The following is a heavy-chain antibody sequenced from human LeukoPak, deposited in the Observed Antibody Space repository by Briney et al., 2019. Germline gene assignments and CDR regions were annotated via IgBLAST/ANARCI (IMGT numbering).Heavy chain of an antibody. Sequence: SETLSLTCTVSGGSISSYYWSWIRQPPGKGLEWIGYIYYSGSTNYNPSLKSRVTISVDTSKNQFSLKLSSVTAADTAVYYCARGPLRSRNWFDPWGQGTLVTVSS. D-gene: IGHD6-6*01. CDR1: GGSISSYY. CDR3: ARGPLRSRNWFDP. J-gene: IGHJ5*02. V-gene: IGHV4-59*01. CDR2: IYYSGST.